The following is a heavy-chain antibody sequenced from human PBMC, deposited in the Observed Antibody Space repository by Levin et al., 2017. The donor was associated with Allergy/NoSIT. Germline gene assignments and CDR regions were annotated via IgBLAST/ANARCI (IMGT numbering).Heavy chain of an antibody. CDR1: GGSMNSYY. Sequence: SETLSLTCNVSGGSMNSYYWAWIRQAPGKGLEWIGSIYHTGRTYYNASLKSRVTMSVDTSKNHFSLNLNSVTATDTAVYYCARSRILYFGNVLGWGWFDPWGQGTLVTVSS. J-gene: IGHJ5*02. CDR3: ARSRILYFGNVLGWGWFDP. CDR2: IYHTGRT. D-gene: IGHD2-8*01. V-gene: IGHV4-39*02.